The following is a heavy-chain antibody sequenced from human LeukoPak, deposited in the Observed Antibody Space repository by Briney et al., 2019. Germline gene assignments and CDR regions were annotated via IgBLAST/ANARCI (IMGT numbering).Heavy chain of an antibody. J-gene: IGHJ4*02. CDR3: AKDIIRGFGELSPYYFDY. V-gene: IGHV3-23*01. Sequence: GGSLRLSCAASGFTFSSYAMSWVRQAPGKGLEWVSAISGSGGSTYYADSVKGRFTISRDNSKNTLYLQMNSLRAEDTAVYYCAKDIIRGFGELSPYYFDYWGQGTLVTVSS. D-gene: IGHD3-10*01. CDR2: ISGSGGST. CDR1: GFTFSSYA.